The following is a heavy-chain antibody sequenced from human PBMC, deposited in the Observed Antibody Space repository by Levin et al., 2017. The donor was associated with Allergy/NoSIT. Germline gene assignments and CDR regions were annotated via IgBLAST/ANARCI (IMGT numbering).Heavy chain of an antibody. CDR3: ARDRTTGVPAAMLDY. V-gene: IGHV3-30-3*01. CDR2: ISYDGSNK. D-gene: IGHD2-2*01. CDR1: GFTFSSYA. J-gene: IGHJ4*02. Sequence: GESLKISCAASGFTFSSYAMHWVRQAPGKGLEWVAVISYDGSNKYYADSVKGRFTISRDNSKNTLYLQMNSLRAEDTAVYYCARDRTTGVPAAMLDYWGQGTLVTVSS.